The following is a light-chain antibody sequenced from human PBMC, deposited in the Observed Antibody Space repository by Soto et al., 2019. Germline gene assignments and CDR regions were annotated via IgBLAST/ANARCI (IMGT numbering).Light chain of an antibody. CDR3: QQYNDWPRV. CDR1: QSVSSN. V-gene: IGKV3-15*01. CDR2: GAY. Sequence: EIVMTQSPATLSVSPGERATLSCRASQSVSSNLAWYQQKPGQAPRFLIYGAYTRATGIPARFSGSGSGTEFTLTISSLQSEDFAVYYCQQYNDWPRVFGGGTKVEIK. J-gene: IGKJ4*01.